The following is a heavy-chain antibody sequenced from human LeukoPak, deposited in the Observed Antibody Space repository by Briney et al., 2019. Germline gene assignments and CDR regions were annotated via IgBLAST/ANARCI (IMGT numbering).Heavy chain of an antibody. CDR1: GFTFSSYA. J-gene: IGHJ4*02. Sequence: GGSLRLSCAASGFTFSSYAMSWVRQAPGKGLEWVSAISGSGDSTYYADSVKGRFTISRDNSKNTLHLQMNSLRAEDAAVYYCTRENWHLDYWGQGNLVTVSS. V-gene: IGHV3-23*01. CDR3: TRENWHLDY. CDR2: ISGSGDST.